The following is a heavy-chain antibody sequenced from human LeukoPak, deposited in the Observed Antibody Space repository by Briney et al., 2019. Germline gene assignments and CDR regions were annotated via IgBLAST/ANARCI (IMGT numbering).Heavy chain of an antibody. CDR2: FDPEDGET. J-gene: IGHJ5*02. CDR1: GYTLTELS. Sequence: ASVKVSCKVSGYTLTELSMHWVRQAPGKGLEWMGGFDPEDGETIYAQKFQGRVTMTEDTSTDTAYMELSSLRSEDTAVYYCATGATVPAAKILPGWFDPWGQGTLVTASS. D-gene: IGHD2-2*01. V-gene: IGHV1-24*01. CDR3: ATGATVPAAKILPGWFDP.